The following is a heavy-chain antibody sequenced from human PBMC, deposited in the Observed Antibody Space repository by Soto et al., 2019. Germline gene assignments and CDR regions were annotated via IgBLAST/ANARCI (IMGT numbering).Heavy chain of an antibody. CDR1: GLTVSHNY. V-gene: IGHV3-53*01. Sequence: EVQLVESGGGLIQPGGSLRLSCVASGLTVSHNYMAWVRQAPETGLEWVSILYTEGTTYYADSVKGRFTISRDSSKNTLFLQMDSLRAEDTAVYYCVRPRPSGENYGMDVWGQGTTVTVSS. D-gene: IGHD3-16*01. CDR3: VRPRPSGENYGMDV. J-gene: IGHJ6*02. CDR2: LYTEGTT.